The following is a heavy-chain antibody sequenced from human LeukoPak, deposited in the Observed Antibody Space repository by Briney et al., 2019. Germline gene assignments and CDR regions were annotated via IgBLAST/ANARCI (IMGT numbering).Heavy chain of an antibody. V-gene: IGHV3-9*01. Sequence: TGGSLRLSCAASGFTFDDYAMLWVRQAPGKGLEWVSGISWNSGSIGYADSVKGRFTISRDNAKNPLYLQMNSLRAEDTALYYCARSLSTYYYGSHVDFDPWGQGTLVTVSS. D-gene: IGHD3-10*01. J-gene: IGHJ5*02. CDR2: ISWNSGSI. CDR3: ARSLSTYYYGSHVDFDP. CDR1: GFTFDDYA.